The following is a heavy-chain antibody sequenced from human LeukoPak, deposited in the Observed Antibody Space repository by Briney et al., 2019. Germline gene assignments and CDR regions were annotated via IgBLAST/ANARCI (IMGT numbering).Heavy chain of an antibody. CDR1: EFTFSSYS. V-gene: IGHV3-48*04. CDR3: ARVIAMAGGDLDY. D-gene: IGHD6-19*01. J-gene: IGHJ4*02. CDR2: ITNSGNSK. Sequence: GGSLRLSCAASEFTFSSYSMNWARQAPGKGLEWVSYITNSGNSKSYADSVKGRFTISRDNAKNTLYLQVNSLRAEDTAVYYCARVIAMAGGDLDYWGQGTLVTVSS.